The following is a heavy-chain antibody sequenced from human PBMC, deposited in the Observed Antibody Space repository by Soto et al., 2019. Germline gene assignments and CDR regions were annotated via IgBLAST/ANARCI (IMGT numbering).Heavy chain of an antibody. V-gene: IGHV3-15*07. D-gene: IGHD3-22*01. J-gene: IGHJ4*02. CDR3: TTRAPITMIVVVFDY. CDR2: IKSKTDGGTT. CDR1: GFTFSNAW. Sequence: GGSLRLSCAASGFTFSNAWMNWVRQAPGKGLEWVGRIKSKTDGGTTDYAAPVKGRFTISRDDSKNTLYLQMNSLKTEDTAVYYCTTRAPITMIVVVFDYWGQGTLVTVSS.